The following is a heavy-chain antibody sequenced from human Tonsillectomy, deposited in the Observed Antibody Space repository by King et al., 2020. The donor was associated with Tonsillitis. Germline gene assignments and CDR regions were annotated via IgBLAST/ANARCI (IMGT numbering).Heavy chain of an antibody. J-gene: IGHJ4*02. D-gene: IGHD1-26*01. CDR2: ISSSGSTI. V-gene: IGHV3-48*03. CDR1: GFTFSSYE. Sequence: VQLVESGGDFVQPGGSLRLSCAASGFTFSSYEMNWVRQAPGKGLEWVSYISSSGSTIYYPDSVKGRFTIPRDNAKNSLYLQMNSLRAEDTAVYYCARLWELPYFDYWGQGTLVTVSS. CDR3: ARLWELPYFDY.